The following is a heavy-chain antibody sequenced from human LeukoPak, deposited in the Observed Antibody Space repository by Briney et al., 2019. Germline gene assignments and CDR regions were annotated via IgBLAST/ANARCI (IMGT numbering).Heavy chain of an antibody. CDR1: GFTFSSYS. Sequence: GGXXXXXCAAXGFTFSSYSMNWVRQAPGKGLEWVSSISSSSSYIYYADSVKGRFTIYRDNAKNSLYLQMNSLRAEDTAVYYCARVSGYPYYFDYWGQGTLVTVSS. V-gene: IGHV3-21*01. D-gene: IGHD5-12*01. CDR3: ARVSGYPYYFDY. CDR2: ISSSSSYI. J-gene: IGHJ4*02.